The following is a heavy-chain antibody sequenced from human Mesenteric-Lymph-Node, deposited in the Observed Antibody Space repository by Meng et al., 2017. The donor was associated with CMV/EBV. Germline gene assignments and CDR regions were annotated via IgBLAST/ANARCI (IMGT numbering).Heavy chain of an antibody. CDR2: VTPGGGT. CDR1: GFSFSDYY. V-gene: IGHV4-34*01. J-gene: IGHJ4*02. CDR3: GREQWLAHYFDN. Sequence: ESLKISCVASGFSFSDYYMNWIRQAPGKGLEWIGEVTPGGGTNYSPSVKSRVTISRDTSNNQFSLKVTSLTAADTAGYYCGREQWLAHYFDNWGQGTLVTVSS. D-gene: IGHD6-19*01.